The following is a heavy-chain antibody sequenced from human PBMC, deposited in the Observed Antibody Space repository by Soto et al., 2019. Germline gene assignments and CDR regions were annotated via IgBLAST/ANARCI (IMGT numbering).Heavy chain of an antibody. Sequence: QMQLQESGSGLVKSSQTLSLTCAVSGGSISSGGFSWNWIRQSPGKGLEWIGYIYQSGYTLYNPSRKSXVSXXVXGSKNQFSLNLTSVTAADTAVYYCARDSYDGNWFDPWGQGTLVTVSS. D-gene: IGHD5-12*01. CDR3: ARDSYDGNWFDP. CDR1: GGSISSGGFS. CDR2: IYQSGYT. V-gene: IGHV4-30-2*06. J-gene: IGHJ5*02.